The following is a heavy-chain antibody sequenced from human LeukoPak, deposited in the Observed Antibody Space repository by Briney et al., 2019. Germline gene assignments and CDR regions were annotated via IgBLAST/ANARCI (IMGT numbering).Heavy chain of an antibody. Sequence: GGSLRLSCAASGFTFSIYAMSWVRQAPGTGLEWISVISGSGNSTYYADSVKGRFTISRDNSKNTLYLQMDSLRAEDTAVYYCAKDPTVAGTAEYFQNWGQGTLVTVSS. D-gene: IGHD6-19*01. J-gene: IGHJ1*01. V-gene: IGHV3-23*01. CDR3: AKDPTVAGTAEYFQN. CDR2: ISGSGNST. CDR1: GFTFSIYA.